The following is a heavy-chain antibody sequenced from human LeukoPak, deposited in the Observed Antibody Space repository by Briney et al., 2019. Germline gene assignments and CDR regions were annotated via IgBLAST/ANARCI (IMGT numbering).Heavy chain of an antibody. Sequence: PGGPLRLSCAASGFTFSSYAISWVRQAPGKGLEWVSAISGSGGSTYYADSVKGRFTISRDNSKNTLYLQMNSLRAEDTAAYYCAKNEETGIQLWLLGYFDYWGQGTLVTVSS. V-gene: IGHV3-23*01. CDR3: AKNEETGIQLWLLGYFDY. CDR1: GFTFSSYA. J-gene: IGHJ4*02. CDR2: ISGSGGST. D-gene: IGHD5-18*01.